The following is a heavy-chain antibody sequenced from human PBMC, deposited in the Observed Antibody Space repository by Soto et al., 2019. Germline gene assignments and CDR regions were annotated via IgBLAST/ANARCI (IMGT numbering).Heavy chain of an antibody. J-gene: IGHJ4*02. CDR1: GFTFSGCA. Sequence: PGGSLKLSCAASGFTFSGCAVYWVRQASGQGLEWVGRIRSKVNNYATAYAASVEGRVTISRDDSNNTAYLQMNSLKIEATAVYYCTSPPHDLAGYFDFWGPGTRVTVSS. CDR2: IRSKVNNYAT. CDR3: TSPPHDLAGYFDF. D-gene: IGHD6-13*01. V-gene: IGHV3-73*01.